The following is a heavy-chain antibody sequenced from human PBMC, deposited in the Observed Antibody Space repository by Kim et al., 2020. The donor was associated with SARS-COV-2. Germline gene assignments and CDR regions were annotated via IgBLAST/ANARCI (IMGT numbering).Heavy chain of an antibody. CDR1: GYTFTSYA. CDR3: ARCTTYYDFWSGYPYRGYYYMAG. D-gene: IGHD3-3*01. Sequence: ASVKVSCKASGYTFTSYAMHWVRQAPGQRLEWMGWINAGNGNTKYSQKFQGRVTITRDTSASTAYMELSSLRSEDTAVYYCARCTTYYDFWSGYPYRGYYYMAGWGKGTTVTVSS. J-gene: IGHJ6*03. CDR2: INAGNGNT. V-gene: IGHV1-3*01.